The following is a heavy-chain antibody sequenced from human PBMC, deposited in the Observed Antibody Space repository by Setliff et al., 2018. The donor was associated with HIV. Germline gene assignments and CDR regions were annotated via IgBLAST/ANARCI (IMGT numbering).Heavy chain of an antibody. D-gene: IGHD2-15*01. CDR3: ARVRYCSGGSCYGGEYWFDP. Sequence: ASVKVSCKASGYTFTSYYIHWVRQAPGQGLEWMGVIHPSGGSTSYAQSFQDRVTMTSDTSTSTVHMELSSLRSEDTAVYYCARVRYCSGGSCYGGEYWFDPWGQGTLVTVSS. J-gene: IGHJ5*02. CDR2: IHPSGGST. CDR1: GYTFTSYY. V-gene: IGHV1-46*01.